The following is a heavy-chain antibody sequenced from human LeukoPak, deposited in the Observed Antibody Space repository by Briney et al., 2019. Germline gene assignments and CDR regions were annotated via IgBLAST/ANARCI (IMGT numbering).Heavy chain of an antibody. CDR3: ARSGFPGIAVAGSSGAFDI. Sequence: GASVKVSCKASGYTFTSYGISWVRQAPGQGLEWMGWISAYNGNTNYAQKLQGRVTMTTDTSTSTAYMELRSLRSDDTAVYYCARSGFPGIAVAGSSGAFDIWGQGTMVTVSS. V-gene: IGHV1-18*01. CDR2: ISAYNGNT. CDR1: GYTFTSYG. J-gene: IGHJ3*02. D-gene: IGHD6-19*01.